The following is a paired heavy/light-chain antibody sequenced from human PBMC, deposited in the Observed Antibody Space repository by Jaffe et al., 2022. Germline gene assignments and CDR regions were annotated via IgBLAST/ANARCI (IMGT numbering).Heavy chain of an antibody. V-gene: IGHV4-59*01. Sequence: QVQLQESGPGLVKPSETLSLTCTVSGGSISSYYWIWIRQPPGKGLEWIGYINDSGSTKYNSSLKSRVTISVDTSKNQFSLKLSSVTAADTAVYYCARMSGWYYFDYWGQGTLVTVSS. CDR1: GGSISSYY. CDR3: ARMSGWYYFDY. CDR2: INDSGST. D-gene: IGHD6-19*01. J-gene: IGHJ4*02.
Light chain of an antibody. CDR1: SSDIGSYNL. CDR2: EVS. Sequence: QSALTQPASVSGSPGQSITISCTGTSSDIGSYNLVSWYQQHPGKAPKLMIYEVSKRPSGVSNRFSGSKSGNTASLTISGLQAEDEADYYCSSYAGSSTLYVFGTGTKVTVL. J-gene: IGLJ1*01. V-gene: IGLV2-23*02. CDR3: SSYAGSSTLYV.